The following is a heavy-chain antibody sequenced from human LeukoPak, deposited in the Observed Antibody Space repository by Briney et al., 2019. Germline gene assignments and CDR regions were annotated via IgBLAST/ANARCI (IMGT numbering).Heavy chain of an antibody. CDR2: IYYSGST. Sequence: SETLSLTCTVSGGSISSYYWSWIRQPPGKGLEWIGYIYYSGSTNYNPSLKRRVTISADTSKNQFSLKLSSVTAADTAVYYCARAVAVYSFDYWGQGTLVTVSS. CDR3: ARAVAVYSFDY. J-gene: IGHJ4*02. CDR1: GGSISSYY. D-gene: IGHD6-19*01. V-gene: IGHV4-59*01.